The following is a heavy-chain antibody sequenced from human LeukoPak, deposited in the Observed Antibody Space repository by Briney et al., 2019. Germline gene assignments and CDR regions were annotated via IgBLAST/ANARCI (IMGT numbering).Heavy chain of an antibody. D-gene: IGHD2-2*01. CDR3: ARDIVVVPLVMGWFDP. CDR1: GFTFSTFA. V-gene: IGHV3-48*04. J-gene: IGHJ5*02. Sequence: GGSLRLSCEASGFTFSTFAMIWVRQPPGKGLEWVSYISGSGRTIYYADSVKGRFTISRDNAKNSLYLQMNSLRAEDTAVYYCARDIVVVPLVMGWFDPWGQGTLVTVSS. CDR2: ISGSGRTI.